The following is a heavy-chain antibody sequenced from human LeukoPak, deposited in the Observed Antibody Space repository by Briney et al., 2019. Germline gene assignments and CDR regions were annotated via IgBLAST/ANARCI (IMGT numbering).Heavy chain of an antibody. Sequence: SVKVSCKASGGTFSSYAISWVRQAPGQGLEWMGGIIPIFGTANYAQKFQGRVTITADESTSTAYMELSSLRSEDTAVYYCASFCTNGVCYTNYYYYGMDVWGQGTTVTVSS. V-gene: IGHV1-69*13. J-gene: IGHJ6*02. CDR3: ASFCTNGVCYTNYYYYGMDV. D-gene: IGHD2-8*01. CDR2: IIPIFGTA. CDR1: GGTFSSYA.